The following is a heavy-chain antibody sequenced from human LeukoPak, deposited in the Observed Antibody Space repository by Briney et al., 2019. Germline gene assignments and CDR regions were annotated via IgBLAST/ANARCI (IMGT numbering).Heavy chain of an antibody. D-gene: IGHD1-26*01. V-gene: IGHV1-18*01. J-gene: IGHJ4*02. CDR3: ARDPWYSGSYDFDY. CDR1: GYTFTSYG. Sequence: ASVKVSCKASGYTFTSYGISWERQAPGQGLEWMGWISAYNGNTNYAQKLQGRVTMTTDTSTSTAYMELRSLRSDDTAVYYCARDPWYSGSYDFDYWGQGTLVTVSS. CDR2: ISAYNGNT.